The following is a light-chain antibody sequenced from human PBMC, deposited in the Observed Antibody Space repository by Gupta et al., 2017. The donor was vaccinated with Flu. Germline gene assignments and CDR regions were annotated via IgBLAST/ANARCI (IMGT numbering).Light chain of an antibody. Sequence: DIVMTQSPDPLAVSLGERATINCKSSQSVLYSSNNKNYLAWYQQKPGQPPKLLIYWASTRESGVPDRFSGGGSGTDFTLTISSLQAEDVAVYYCQQYYSTPMYSFGQGTKLEIK. CDR2: WAS. CDR1: QSVLYSSNNKNY. CDR3: QQYYSTPMYS. J-gene: IGKJ2*03. V-gene: IGKV4-1*01.